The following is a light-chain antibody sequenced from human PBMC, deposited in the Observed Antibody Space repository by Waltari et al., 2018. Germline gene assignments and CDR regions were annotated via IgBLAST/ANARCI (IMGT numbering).Light chain of an antibody. V-gene: IGKV3-20*01. J-gene: IGKJ2*01. CDR1: QRLTKNY. CDR2: GAS. CDR3: QQYGSSILYT. Sequence: VLTQSPGTLSLSTGERATVSCRASQRLTKNYLAWYQQKPGQAPRLLIYGASSRAAGIPDRFSGSGSGTDFTLTISRLEPEDSAMYYCQQYGSSILYTFGQGTKLEIK.